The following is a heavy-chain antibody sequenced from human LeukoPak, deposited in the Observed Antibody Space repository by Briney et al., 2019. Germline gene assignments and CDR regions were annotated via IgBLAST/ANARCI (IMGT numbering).Heavy chain of an antibody. D-gene: IGHD4-17*01. CDR2: TSSSSSYV. Sequence: PEGSLSLSYAASGRTLITYSMNWVPDAPGKGLEGGSSTSSSSSYVCNTDSVKGRLTISRDNARNSLYLQMNSLRVEDTAVYYCARDRYGDYALDYWGQGTLVTVSS. CDR1: GRTLITYS. V-gene: IGHV3-21*01. CDR3: ARDRYGDYALDY. J-gene: IGHJ4*02.